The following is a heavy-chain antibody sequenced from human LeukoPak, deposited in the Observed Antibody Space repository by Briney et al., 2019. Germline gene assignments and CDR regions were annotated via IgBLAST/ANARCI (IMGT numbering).Heavy chain of an antibody. J-gene: IGHJ4*02. CDR3: ASEYCSGGNCYFDY. Sequence: GESLKMSRNGSEYSFATYWIGWVRQMPGQGLEWMGIILPGDSDTRYSPSFQGQVTISVDKSISTAYLQWSRLKASDSDIYYCASEYCSGGNCYFDYWGQGTLVTVSS. CDR2: ILPGDSDT. V-gene: IGHV5-51*01. D-gene: IGHD2-15*01. CDR1: EYSFATYW.